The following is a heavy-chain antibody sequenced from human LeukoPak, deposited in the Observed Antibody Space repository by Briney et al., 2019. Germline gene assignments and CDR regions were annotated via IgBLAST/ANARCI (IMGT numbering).Heavy chain of an antibody. CDR2: ISAYNGNT. D-gene: IGHD1-26*01. V-gene: IGHV1-18*01. Sequence: GASVKVSCKASGYTFTSYGISWVRQAPGQGLEWMGWISAYNGNTNYAQKFQGRVTMTRDMSTSTVYMELSSLRSEDTAVYYCARSVGATGDYWGQGTLVTVSS. CDR3: ARSVGATGDY. J-gene: IGHJ4*02. CDR1: GYTFTSYG.